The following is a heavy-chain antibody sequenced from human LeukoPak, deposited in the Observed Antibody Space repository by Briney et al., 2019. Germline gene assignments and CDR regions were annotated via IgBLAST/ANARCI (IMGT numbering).Heavy chain of an antibody. CDR3: ARDYYGSGSYRSLNP. J-gene: IGHJ5*02. CDR2: INPSGGST. D-gene: IGHD3-10*01. Sequence: ASVKVSCKASGYTFTSYYMHWVRQAPGQGREWMGIINPSGGSTSYAQKFQGRVTMTRDTSTSTVYMELSSLRSEDTAVYYCARDYYGSGSYRSLNPWGQGTLVTVSS. V-gene: IGHV1-46*01. CDR1: GYTFTSYY.